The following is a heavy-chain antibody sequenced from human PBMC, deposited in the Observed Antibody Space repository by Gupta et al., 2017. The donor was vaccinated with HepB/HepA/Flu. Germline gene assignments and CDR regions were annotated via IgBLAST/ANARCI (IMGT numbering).Heavy chain of an antibody. D-gene: IGHD1-20*01. CDR2: ISYDGSNK. Sequence: VRLVASGGGVVQPGRSLRLSCAASGFTFSSYAMHRVRQAPGKGLEWVAVISYDGSNKYYADSVKGRFTISRDNSKNMMYVQMNSLRADDTAVYYCARGGNWIKSAFDVWGQGTMVTVSS. CDR1: GFTFSSYA. CDR3: ARGGNWIKSAFDV. V-gene: IGHV3-30*04. J-gene: IGHJ3*01.